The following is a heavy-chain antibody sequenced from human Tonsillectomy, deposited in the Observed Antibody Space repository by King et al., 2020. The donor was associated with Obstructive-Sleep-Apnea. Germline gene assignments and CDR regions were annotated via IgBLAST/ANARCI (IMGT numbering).Heavy chain of an antibody. CDR3: ASLGDCSSPSCYRLDDFDV. CDR2: INTGNGNT. J-gene: IGHJ3*01. V-gene: IGHV1-3*04. Sequence: QLVQSGAEVKKPGASVKVSCKASGYTFTNYALNWVRQAPGQRLEWMGWINTGNGNTKYSQRFQGRVTLSRDTSANTVYMQLTSLRSEDTAMYYCASLGDCSSPSCYRLDDFDVWGQGTMVTVSS. CDR1: GYTFTNYA. D-gene: IGHD2-2*01.